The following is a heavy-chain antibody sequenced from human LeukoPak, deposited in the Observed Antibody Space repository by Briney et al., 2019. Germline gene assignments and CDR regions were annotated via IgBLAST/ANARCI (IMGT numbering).Heavy chain of an antibody. CDR2: IYYSGST. Sequence: SSETLSLTCTVSGGSISSYYWSWIRQPPGKGLEWIGYIYYSGSTNYNPSLKSRVTISVDTSKNQFSLKLSSVTAADTAVYYCARGAAATYWGQGTLVTVSS. V-gene: IGHV4-59*01. CDR3: ARGAAATY. J-gene: IGHJ4*02. D-gene: IGHD6-13*01. CDR1: GGSISSYY.